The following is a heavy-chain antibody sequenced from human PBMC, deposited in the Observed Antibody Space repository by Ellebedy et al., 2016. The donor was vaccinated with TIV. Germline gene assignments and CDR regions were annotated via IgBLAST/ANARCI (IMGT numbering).Heavy chain of an antibody. J-gene: IGHJ5*01. CDR1: GFPFSSYA. CDR3: AKVAHYDFWSGYYTFDC. V-gene: IGHV3-23*01. D-gene: IGHD3-3*01. CDR2: MSGSGGRI. Sequence: GESLKISCAASGFPFSSYAMSWVRPAPGKGLEWVSTMSGSGGRIYHADSVKGRFTISRDNSNNTLYLQMNSLRAEDTAVYYCAKVAHYDFWSGYYTFDCWGQGTLVTVSS.